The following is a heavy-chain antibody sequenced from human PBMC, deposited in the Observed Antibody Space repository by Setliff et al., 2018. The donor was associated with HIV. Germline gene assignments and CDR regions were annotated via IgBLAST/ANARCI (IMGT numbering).Heavy chain of an antibody. CDR3: ARGQRASPGPGTHYLDV. CDR1: DGSFSGYY. CDR2: IDHSGST. V-gene: IGHV4-34*01. D-gene: IGHD6-25*01. J-gene: IGHJ6*03. Sequence: PSETLSLTCAVYDGSFSGYYWSWIRQPPGKGLEWIGEIDHSGSTNYNPSLKSRVTISVDTSKKQFSLRLSSVTAADSAAYFCARGQRASPGPGTHYLDVWSKGASVTSP.